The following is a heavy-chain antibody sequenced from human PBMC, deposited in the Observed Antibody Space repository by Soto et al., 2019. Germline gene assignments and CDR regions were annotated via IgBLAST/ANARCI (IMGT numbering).Heavy chain of an antibody. CDR3: ARANYHYYDSSGYESGFFQH. J-gene: IGHJ1*01. Sequence: SVKVSCKASGYTFTSYGISWVRQAPGQGLEWMGWISAYNGNTNYAQKLQGRVTITTDTSTSTAYMELRSLRSDDTAVYYCARANYHYYDSSGYESGFFQHWGQGTLVTVSS. CDR1: GYTFTSYG. V-gene: IGHV1-18*04. CDR2: ISAYNGNT. D-gene: IGHD3-22*01.